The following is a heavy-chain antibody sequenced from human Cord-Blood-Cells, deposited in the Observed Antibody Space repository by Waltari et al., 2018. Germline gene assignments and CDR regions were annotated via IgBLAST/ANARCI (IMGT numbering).Heavy chain of an antibody. CDR3: ARDRSGWSSTFFDY. J-gene: IGHJ4*02. D-gene: IGHD6-19*01. Sequence: VQLVECGGGLVEPVGCLRISGAASGFTFSSCSMNWVGKAPGKGLEWVSSISSSSSYIYYADSVKGRFTISRDNAKNSLYLQMNSLRAEDTAVYYCARDRSGWSSTFFDYWGQGTLVTVSS. CDR2: ISSSSSYI. V-gene: IGHV3-21*01. CDR1: GFTFSSCS.